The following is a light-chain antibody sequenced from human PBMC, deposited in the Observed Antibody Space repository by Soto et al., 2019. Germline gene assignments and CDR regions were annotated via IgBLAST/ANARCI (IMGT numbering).Light chain of an antibody. V-gene: IGKV3-15*01. CDR3: QQYDNWPPEYT. J-gene: IGKJ2*01. CDR2: GAS. Sequence: EILMTQSPATLSVSPGDRAVLSCTASQSVGINLAWFQQRPGQPPSLLIYGASTRAIGVPVRFSGSGSGTDFTLTISSLQSEDFAIYYCQQYDNWPPEYTFGQGTKLDI. CDR1: QSVGIN.